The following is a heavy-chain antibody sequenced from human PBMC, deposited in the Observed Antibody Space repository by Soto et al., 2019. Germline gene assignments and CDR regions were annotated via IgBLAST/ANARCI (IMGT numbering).Heavy chain of an antibody. CDR3: ARVPNPFRLKIGYEDAYDF. D-gene: IGHD5-12*01. V-gene: IGHV4-4*02. CDR1: GASIGTSNW. Sequence: PSETLSLTCAVSGASIGTSNWWRWVRQSPGKGLEWIGEIHDSGSTESNPSLKSRVTINPDTSKNQFSLQLNSVTPEDTAVYYCARVPNPFRLKIGYEDAYDFWGQGTMVTVSS. J-gene: IGHJ3*01. CDR2: IHDSGST.